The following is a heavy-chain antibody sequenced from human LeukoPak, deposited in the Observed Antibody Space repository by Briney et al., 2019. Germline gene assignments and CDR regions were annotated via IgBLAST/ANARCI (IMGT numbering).Heavy chain of an antibody. V-gene: IGHV4-59*01. CDR1: GGSISSYY. CDR3: AREGGVRAFDI. CDR2: IYYSGST. Sequence: SETLSLTCTVSGGSISSYYWSWIRQPPGKGLEWIGYIYYSGSTNYNPSLKSRGTISVDTSKNQFSLKLSSVTAADTAVYYCAREGGVRAFDIWGQGTMVTVSS. D-gene: IGHD3-10*01. J-gene: IGHJ3*02.